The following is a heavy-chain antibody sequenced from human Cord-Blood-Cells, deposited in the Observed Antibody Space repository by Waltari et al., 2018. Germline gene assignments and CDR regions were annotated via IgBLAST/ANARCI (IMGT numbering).Heavy chain of an antibody. CDR3: ARPRYYDSSGYYY. J-gene: IGHJ4*02. Sequence: QLQLQESGPGLVKPSETLSLTCTVSGGPISSHSYHWGVLRQPPGKGLEWIGSIYYSGSTYYNPSLKSRVTISVDTSKNQFSLKLSSVTAADTAVYYCARPRYYDSSGYYYWGQGTLVTVSS. CDR1: GGPISSHSYH. D-gene: IGHD3-22*01. V-gene: IGHV4-39*07. CDR2: IYYSGST.